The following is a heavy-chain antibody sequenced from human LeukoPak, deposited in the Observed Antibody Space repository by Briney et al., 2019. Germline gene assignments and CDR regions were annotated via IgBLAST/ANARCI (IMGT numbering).Heavy chain of an antibody. V-gene: IGHV3-23*01. J-gene: IGHJ4*02. Sequence: GGSLRLSCAASGFTFSSYAMSWVRQAPGKGLEWVSAISGSGGSTYYADSVKGRFTISRDNSKNTLCLQMNSLRAEDTAVYYCAKSTLRVITGTPIDYWGQGTLVTVSS. CDR2: ISGSGGST. CDR1: GFTFSSYA. D-gene: IGHD1-7*01. CDR3: AKSTLRVITGTPIDY.